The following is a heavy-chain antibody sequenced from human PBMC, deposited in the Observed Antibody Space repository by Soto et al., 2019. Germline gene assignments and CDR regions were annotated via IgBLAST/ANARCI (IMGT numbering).Heavy chain of an antibody. CDR2: SNSNSGNS. D-gene: IGHD3-10*01. J-gene: IGHJ4*02. CDR1: GYTFTSYN. Sequence: GASVKVSCKASGYTFTSYNINWVRQAPGQGLEWVAGSNSNSGNSDHAQKFQGRFTISRDNSKNTLYLQMNSLRAEDTAVYYCAKDVYGSGSYYDYWGQGTLVTVSS. CDR3: AKDVYGSGSYYDY. V-gene: IGHV1-8*01.